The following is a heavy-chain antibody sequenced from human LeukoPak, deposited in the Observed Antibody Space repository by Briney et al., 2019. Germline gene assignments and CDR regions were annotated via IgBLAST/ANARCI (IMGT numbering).Heavy chain of an antibody. D-gene: IGHD3-10*01. V-gene: IGHV4-34*10. J-gene: IGHJ6*03. CDR1: GGFFSGYY. CDR3: ARYRVPNYYNYIDV. CDR2: INHSGST. Sequence: SETLSLTCAVYGGFFSGYYWSWIRQPPGKGLEWIGEINHSGSTNYNPSLKSRVNMSLDTSKNQFSLKLSSVTAADTAVYDCARYRVPNYYNYIDVWGKGTTVTVSS.